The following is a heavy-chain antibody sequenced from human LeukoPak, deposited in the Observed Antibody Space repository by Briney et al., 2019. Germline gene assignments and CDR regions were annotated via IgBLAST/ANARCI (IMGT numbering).Heavy chain of an antibody. V-gene: IGHV4-30-4*01. CDR2: FYYSGST. Sequence: SETLSLTCTVSGGSISSGDYYWSWIRQPPGKGLEWIGYFYYSGSTYYNPSLKSRVTISVDTSKNQFSLKLSSVTAADTAVYYCARDLTAMVSGAFLPWFDPWGQGTLVTVSS. J-gene: IGHJ5*02. CDR1: GGSISSGDYY. CDR3: ARDLTAMVSGAFLPWFDP. D-gene: IGHD5-18*01.